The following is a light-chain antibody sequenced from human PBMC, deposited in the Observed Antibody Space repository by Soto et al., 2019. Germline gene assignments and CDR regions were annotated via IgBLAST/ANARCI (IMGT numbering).Light chain of an antibody. CDR3: QQYGNLPWT. V-gene: IGKV3-20*01. J-gene: IGKJ1*01. Sequence: VLTPAPLTLPVSQGQRAPLSCRASQSVSTNYLAWYQQKPGQAPRLLIYGASIRATGIPDRFSGSGSGTDFTLTISSLESEDFAVYYCQQYGNLPWTFGQGTKVDIK. CDR2: GAS. CDR1: QSVSTNY.